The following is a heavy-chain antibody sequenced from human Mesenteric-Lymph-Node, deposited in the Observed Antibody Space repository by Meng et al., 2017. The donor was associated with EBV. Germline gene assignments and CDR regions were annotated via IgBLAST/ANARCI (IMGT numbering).Heavy chain of an antibody. V-gene: IGHV4-4*02. Sequence: QVSLTGGGPGLGTPSETRSVTWPVLGGSISRPHWWSWAGQPPGKGLEWIGEIDHSGRTNYNPPLKSRVTISVDKSKSEFSLKLSSVTAADTAVYYCARAGSSGYSSFDYWGQGILVTVSS. CDR1: GGSISRPHW. CDR3: ARAGSSGYSSFDY. D-gene: IGHD3-22*01. J-gene: IGHJ4*02. CDR2: IDHSGRT.